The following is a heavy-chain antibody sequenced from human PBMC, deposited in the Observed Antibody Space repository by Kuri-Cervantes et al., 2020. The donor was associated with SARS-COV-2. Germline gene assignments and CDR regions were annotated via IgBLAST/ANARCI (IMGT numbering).Heavy chain of an antibody. CDR1: GGSISTYY. Sequence: SETLSLICTVSGGSISTYYWSWIRQPPGKGLEWIGYLYYSGSTNYNPSLKSRVTISLDTSKNQFSLKLSSVTAADTAVYYCATGSYYVAYDYWGQGTLVTVSS. V-gene: IGHV4-59*01. J-gene: IGHJ4*02. CDR2: LYYSGST. D-gene: IGHD1-26*01. CDR3: ATGSYYVAYDY.